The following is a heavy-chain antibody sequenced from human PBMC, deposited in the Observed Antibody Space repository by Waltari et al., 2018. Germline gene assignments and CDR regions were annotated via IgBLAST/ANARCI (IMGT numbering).Heavy chain of an antibody. CDR2: IYTSGST. D-gene: IGHD6-19*01. Sequence: QVQLQESGPGLVKPSQTLSLTCTVSGGSISSGSYYWSWIRQPAGKGLEWIGRIYTSGSTNYNPSLKSRVTISVDTSKNQFSLKLSSVTAADTAVYYCAREPTGVAGINYYYYGMDVWGQGTTVTVSS. J-gene: IGHJ6*02. V-gene: IGHV4-61*02. CDR1: GGSISSGSYY. CDR3: AREPTGVAGINYYYYGMDV.